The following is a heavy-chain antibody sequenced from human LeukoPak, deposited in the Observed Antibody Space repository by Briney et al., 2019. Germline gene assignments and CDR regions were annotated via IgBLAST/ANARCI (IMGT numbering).Heavy chain of an antibody. CDR2: IIPIFGTA. CDR3: ATSRLRFLGWLLYIFDY. CDR1: GGTFSSYA. J-gene: IGHJ4*02. Sequence: GSSVKVSCKASGGTFSSYAISWVRQAPGQGLERMGGIIPIFGTANYAQKFQGRVTITTDESTSTAYMELSSLRSEDTAVYCCATSRLRFLGWLLYIFDYWGQGTLVTVSS. V-gene: IGHV1-69*05. D-gene: IGHD3-3*01.